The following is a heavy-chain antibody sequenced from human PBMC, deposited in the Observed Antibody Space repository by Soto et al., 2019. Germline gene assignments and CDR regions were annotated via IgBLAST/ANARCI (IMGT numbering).Heavy chain of an antibody. CDR3: AREGSYDGTGFSIYALDI. CDR2: ISYDGGNQ. V-gene: IGHV3-30-3*01. Sequence: QVQLVESGGGVVQPGRSLRLSCAASGFTFSSYAMHWVRQAPGKGLEWVALISYDGGNQYSADSVKGRFTISRDNSKNTLYLQVDSLRPEDTAVYYCAREGSYDGTGFSIYALDIWGQGTMVTVSS. CDR1: GFTFSSYA. D-gene: IGHD3-22*01. J-gene: IGHJ3*02.